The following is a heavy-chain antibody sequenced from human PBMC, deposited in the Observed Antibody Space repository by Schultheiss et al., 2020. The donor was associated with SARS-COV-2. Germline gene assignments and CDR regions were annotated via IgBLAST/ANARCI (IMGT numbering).Heavy chain of an antibody. J-gene: IGHJ4*02. CDR1: GFTFSTYS. D-gene: IGHD4-17*01. CDR2: ISDTGGII. Sequence: GGSLRLSCATSGFTFSTYSMNWVRRAPGKGPEWVSYISDTGGIIYYADSVKGRFTISRDNSKNTLYLQMNSLRAEDTALYHCARAHYGDYDTIVYWGQGTLVTVSS. V-gene: IGHV3-48*01. CDR3: ARAHYGDYDTIVY.